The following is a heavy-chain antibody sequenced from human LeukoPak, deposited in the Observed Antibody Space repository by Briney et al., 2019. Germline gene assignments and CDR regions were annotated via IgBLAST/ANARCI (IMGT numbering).Heavy chain of an antibody. CDR3: ARALYYDFWSGSPDDAFDI. Sequence: GGSLRLSCAASGFTFSSYAMHWVRQAPGKGLEWVAVISYDGSNKYYADSVKGRFTISRDNAKNSLYLQMNSLRAEDTALYHGARALYYDFWSGSPDDAFDIWGQGTMVTVSS. CDR2: ISYDGSNK. CDR1: GFTFSSYA. D-gene: IGHD3-3*01. J-gene: IGHJ3*02. V-gene: IGHV3-30-3*01.